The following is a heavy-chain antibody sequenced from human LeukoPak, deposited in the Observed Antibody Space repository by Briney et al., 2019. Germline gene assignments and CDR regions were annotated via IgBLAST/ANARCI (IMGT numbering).Heavy chain of an antibody. CDR3: ARGYYDSSGYPPDY. CDR1: GYTFTSYY. Sequence: ASVKVSCKASGYTFTSYYVHWVRQAPGQGLEWMGWINPNSGGTNYAQKFQGRVTMTRDTSISTAYMELSRLRSDDTAVYYCARGYYDSSGYPPDYWGQGTLVTVSS. J-gene: IGHJ4*02. CDR2: INPNSGGT. V-gene: IGHV1-2*02. D-gene: IGHD3-22*01.